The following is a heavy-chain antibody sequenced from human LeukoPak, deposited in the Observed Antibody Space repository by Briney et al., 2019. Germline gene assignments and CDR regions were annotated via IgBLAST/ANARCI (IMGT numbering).Heavy chain of an antibody. J-gene: IGHJ4*02. Sequence: PGGSLRLSCAASGFTFSSYAMSWVRQAPGKGLEWVSAITTSGGHTYYADSVKGRFTISRDNSENTLYLQMNSLRAEDTALYYCAKDMGWELLPLPIDYWGQGTLVTVSS. CDR2: ITTSGGHT. D-gene: IGHD1-26*01. CDR3: AKDMGWELLPLPIDY. CDR1: GFTFSSYA. V-gene: IGHV3-23*01.